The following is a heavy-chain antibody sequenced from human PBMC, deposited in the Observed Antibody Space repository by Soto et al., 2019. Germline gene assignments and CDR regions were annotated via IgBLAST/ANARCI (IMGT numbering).Heavy chain of an antibody. V-gene: IGHV3-23*01. D-gene: IGHD5-12*01. Sequence: EVQVLESGGGLVQPGGSRSLSCAASGFTFSIFAMGWVRQAPGTGLEWVSTISDSGNNTFSADSVKGRFTISRDNSKNSLYLEMNSLRAEDTAIYYCAKEGPFSRNSCWRAAFHVWGQGTKVTVSS. CDR1: GFTFSIFA. J-gene: IGHJ3*01. CDR3: AKEGPFSRNSCWRAAFHV. CDR2: ISDSGNNT.